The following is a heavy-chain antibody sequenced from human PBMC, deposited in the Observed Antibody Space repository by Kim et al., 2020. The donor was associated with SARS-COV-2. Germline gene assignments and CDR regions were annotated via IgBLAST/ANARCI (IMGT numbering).Heavy chain of an antibody. Sequence: GGSLRLSCAASGFTFRGYWMSWVRQAPVKGLEWVGRINNQGSGATTDFAAPVKGRFSISRDDSKNTLYLQMNSLNTEDTAVYYCATDDDAAYSSGYCQGSHYVRLGGQGTLVTVSS. CDR2: INNQGSGATT. J-gene: IGHJ1*01. D-gene: IGHD2-21*01. V-gene: IGHV3-15*01. CDR1: GFTFRGYW. CDR3: ATDDDAAYSSGYCQGSHYVRL.